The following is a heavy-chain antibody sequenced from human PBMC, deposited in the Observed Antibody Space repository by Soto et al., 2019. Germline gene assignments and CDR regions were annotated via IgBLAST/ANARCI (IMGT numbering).Heavy chain of an antibody. Sequence: SETLSLTCTVSGGSISSYYWSWIRQPPGKGLEWIGYIYYSGSTNYNPSLKSRVTISVDTSENQFSLKLSSVTAADTAVYYCARASSYYYGSGSYNYYYMDVWGKGTTVTVSS. CDR1: GGSISSYY. V-gene: IGHV4-59*01. J-gene: IGHJ6*03. CDR2: IYYSGST. D-gene: IGHD3-10*01. CDR3: ARASSYYYGSGSYNYYYMDV.